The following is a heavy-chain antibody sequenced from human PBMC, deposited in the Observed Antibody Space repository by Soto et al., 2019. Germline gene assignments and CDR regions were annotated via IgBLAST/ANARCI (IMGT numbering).Heavy chain of an antibody. J-gene: IGHJ6*02. CDR2: IRSKANSYAT. CDR3: GVVTANPYYYYGMDV. D-gene: IGHD2-21*02. CDR1: GFTFSGSA. V-gene: IGHV3-73*01. Sequence: GGSLRLSCAASGFTFSGSAMHWVRQASGKGLEWVGRIRSKANSYATAYAASVKGRFTISRDDSKNTAYLQMNSLKTEDTAVYYCGVVTANPYYYYGMDVWGQGTTVTVSS.